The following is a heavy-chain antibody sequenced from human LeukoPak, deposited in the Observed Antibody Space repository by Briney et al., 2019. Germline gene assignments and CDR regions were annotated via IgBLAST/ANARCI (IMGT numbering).Heavy chain of an antibody. Sequence: GGSLRLSCAASGFTFSSFAMSWVRQAPGQGLEWVSAIGDNSGNTYYADSVKGRFTISRDNSENTLYLQMNSLRAEDTALYYCSNGRTSSGTLQHDYWGQGTLVTVSS. CDR3: SNGRTSSGTLQHDY. CDR2: IGDNSGNT. V-gene: IGHV3-23*01. D-gene: IGHD6-19*01. CDR1: GFTFSSFA. J-gene: IGHJ4*02.